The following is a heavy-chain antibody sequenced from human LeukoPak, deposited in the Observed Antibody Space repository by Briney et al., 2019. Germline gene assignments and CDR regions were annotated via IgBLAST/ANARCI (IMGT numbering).Heavy chain of an antibody. J-gene: IGHJ5*02. CDR3: ARRFGEDP. CDR2: INHSGST. D-gene: IGHD3-10*01. Sequence: SETLSLTCAVYGGSFSGYYWSWIRQPPGKGLEWIGEINHSGSTNYNPSLKSRVTISVDTSKNQFSLKLSSVTAADTAVYYCARRFGEDPWGQGTLVTVSS. V-gene: IGHV4-34*01. CDR1: GGSFSGYY.